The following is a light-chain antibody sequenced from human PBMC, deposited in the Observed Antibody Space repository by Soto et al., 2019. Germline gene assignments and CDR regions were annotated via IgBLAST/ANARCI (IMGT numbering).Light chain of an antibody. CDR1: QSVTSSH. CDR3: QHYGTSPFT. CDR2: GAS. Sequence: EIVLTQSPGTLSLSPGERATLSCRASQSVTSSHLAWYQQKPGQAPRLLIYGASSRATGIPDRFSGSGSGTDFTLAISRLEPEDFAVYYCQHYGTSPFTFGPGPKVDIK. J-gene: IGKJ3*01. V-gene: IGKV3-20*01.